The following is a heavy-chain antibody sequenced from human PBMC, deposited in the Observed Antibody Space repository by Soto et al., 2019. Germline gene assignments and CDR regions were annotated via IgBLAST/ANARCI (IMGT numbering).Heavy chain of an antibody. V-gene: IGHV4-34*01. Sequence: QVQLQQGGAGLLKPSETLSLTCAVYGGAFRGYYWSWIRQPPGKGLEWLGEINDSGSTNYNPSLKSRITISLDTSKKGISLRLSSVTAADTAVYYCARERGRYCSGESCYPFGPWGQGALVTVSS. CDR3: ARERGRYCSGESCYPFGP. CDR2: INDSGST. CDR1: GGAFRGYY. D-gene: IGHD2-15*01. J-gene: IGHJ5*02.